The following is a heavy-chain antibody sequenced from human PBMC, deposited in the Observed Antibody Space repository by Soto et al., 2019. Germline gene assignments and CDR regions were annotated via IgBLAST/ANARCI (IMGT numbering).Heavy chain of an antibody. J-gene: IGHJ2*01. CDR3: ASQVSDIVVVVAAARIGYFDL. Sequence: SETLSLTCTVSGGSISSSSYYWGWIRQPPGKGLEWIGSIYYSGSTYYNPSLKSRVTISVDTSKNQFSLKLSSVTAADTAVYYCASQVSDIVVVVAAARIGYFDLWGRGTLVT. CDR1: GGSISSSSYY. CDR2: IYYSGST. V-gene: IGHV4-39*01. D-gene: IGHD2-15*01.